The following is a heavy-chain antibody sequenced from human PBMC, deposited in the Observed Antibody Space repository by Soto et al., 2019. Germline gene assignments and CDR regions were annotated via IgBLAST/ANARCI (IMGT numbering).Heavy chain of an antibody. CDR2: IIPIFGTA. V-gene: IGHV1-69*13. D-gene: IGHD1-26*01. Sequence: SVKVSCKASGGTFSSYAISCVRQAPGQGLEWMGGIIPIFGTANYAQKFQGRVTITADESTSTAYMELSSLRSEDTAVYYCARDLGRSPNWFAPWGQGTLVTVSS. J-gene: IGHJ5*02. CDR3: ARDLGRSPNWFAP. CDR1: GGTFSSYA.